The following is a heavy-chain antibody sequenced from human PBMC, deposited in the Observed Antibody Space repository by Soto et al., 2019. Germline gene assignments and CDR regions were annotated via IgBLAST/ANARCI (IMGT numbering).Heavy chain of an antibody. J-gene: IGHJ4*01. D-gene: IGHD3-10*01. Sequence: SETLSLTSAVSGDSISGGGFSWNWIRQSPGKGLEWIGYIYPSGTSYFNPSLKSRVSISLDKSRNQFSLRLSSMTAADTAVYYCARGHYFGSGSTDWGHGTLVTVSS. CDR3: ARGHYFGSGSTD. V-gene: IGHV4-30-2*06. CDR1: GDSISGGGFS. CDR2: IYPSGTS.